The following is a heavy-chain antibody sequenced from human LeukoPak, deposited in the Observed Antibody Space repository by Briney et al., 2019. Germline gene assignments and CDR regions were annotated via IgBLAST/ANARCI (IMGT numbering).Heavy chain of an antibody. CDR1: GGSISSYY. Sequence: SSETLSLTCTVSGGSISSYYWSWVRQPPGKGLEWIGYIYYSGSNNYNPSLKSRVTISEEKSKNQFSLKLSSVTAADTAVYYCARVWFGAVAGRYYYYMDVWGKGTTVTVSS. V-gene: IGHV4-59*01. CDR3: ARVWFGAVAGRYYYYMDV. CDR2: IYYSGSN. D-gene: IGHD6-19*01. J-gene: IGHJ6*03.